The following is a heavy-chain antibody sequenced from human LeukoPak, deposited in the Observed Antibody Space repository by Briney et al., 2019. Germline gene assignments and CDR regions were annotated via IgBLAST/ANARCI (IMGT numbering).Heavy chain of an antibody. J-gene: IGHJ4*02. CDR2: ISYDGSNK. CDR3: AKDRGYYDRITWGDY. V-gene: IGHV3-30*18. D-gene: IGHD3-22*01. CDR1: GFTFSSYG. Sequence: GRSLRLSCAASGFTFSSYGMHWVRQAPGKGLEWVAVISYDGSNKYYADSVEGRFTISRDNSKNTLYLQMNSLRAEDTAVYYCAKDRGYYDRITWGDYWGQGTLVTVSS.